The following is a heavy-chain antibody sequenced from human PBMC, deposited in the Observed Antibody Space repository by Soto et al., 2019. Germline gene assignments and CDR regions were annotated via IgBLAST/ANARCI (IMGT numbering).Heavy chain of an antibody. CDR1: GFAFSRYW. V-gene: IGHV3-74*01. CDR3: ARGKNYDTSGYFGS. J-gene: IGHJ4*02. D-gene: IGHD3-22*01. Sequence: GGSLRLSCAASGFAFSRYWMHWVRQVPGKGLVWVSRINSDGSTITYADSVKGRFTISRDNARNTLYLQMNSLLAEDTALYFCARGKNYDTSGYFGSWGQGTLVTVSS. CDR2: INSDGSTI.